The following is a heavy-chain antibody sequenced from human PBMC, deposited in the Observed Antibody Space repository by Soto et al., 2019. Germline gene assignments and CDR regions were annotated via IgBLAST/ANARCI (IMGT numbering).Heavy chain of an antibody. Sequence: EVQLLESGGGLVQPGGSLRLSCAASGFSFSTYALSWVRQARGKGLEWVSAISGSGVSTYYADSVKGRFTISRDNAKNSLYLQMNSLRAEDTAVYYCAPRLGELLFDPWGQGTLVTVSS. D-gene: IGHD3-16*01. J-gene: IGHJ5*02. V-gene: IGHV3-23*01. CDR3: APRLGELLFDP. CDR1: GFSFSTYA. CDR2: ISGSGVST.